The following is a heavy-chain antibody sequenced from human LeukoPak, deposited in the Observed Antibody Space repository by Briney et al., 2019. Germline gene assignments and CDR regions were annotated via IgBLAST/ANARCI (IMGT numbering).Heavy chain of an antibody. CDR1: GFTFSSYE. V-gene: IGHV3-48*03. D-gene: IGHD6-19*01. Sequence: GGSLRLSCAASGFTFSSYEMNWVRQAPGKGLEWVSYISSSGSTIYYADSVKGRFTISRDNAKNSLYLQMNSLRAEDTAVYYCARDRGGQWLYYYYYYMDVWGKGTTVTVSS. CDR2: ISSSGSTI. J-gene: IGHJ6*03. CDR3: ARDRGGQWLYYYYYYMDV.